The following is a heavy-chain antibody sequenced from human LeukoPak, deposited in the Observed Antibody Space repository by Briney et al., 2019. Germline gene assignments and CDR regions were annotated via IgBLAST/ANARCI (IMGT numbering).Heavy chain of an antibody. V-gene: IGHV2-5*01. D-gene: IGHD5-18*01. Sequence: SGPTLVNPTQNLTLTCTFSGFSVSTSEVDVGWIRQPPGKALEWLAVLYWNGDKDYSPSLKSRLTITKDTSKNQVVLTMTNMDPVDTATYYCAHGRYSYGWLAAYYFDYWGQGTLVTVSS. J-gene: IGHJ4*02. CDR3: AHGRYSYGWLAAYYFDY. CDR1: GFSVSTSEVD. CDR2: LYWNGDK.